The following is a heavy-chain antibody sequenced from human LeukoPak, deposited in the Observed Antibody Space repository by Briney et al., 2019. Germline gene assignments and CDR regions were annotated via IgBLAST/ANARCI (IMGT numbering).Heavy chain of an antibody. Sequence: GGSLRLSCAASGFTFSSYSMNWVRQAPGKGLEWVSSISSSSSYIYYADSVKGRFTISRDNAKNSLYLQMNSLRAEDTAVYYCARAVAGTFDLDYWGQGTLVTVSS. CDR2: ISSSSSYI. D-gene: IGHD3-16*01. CDR3: ARAVAGTFDLDY. J-gene: IGHJ4*02. V-gene: IGHV3-21*01. CDR1: GFTFSSYS.